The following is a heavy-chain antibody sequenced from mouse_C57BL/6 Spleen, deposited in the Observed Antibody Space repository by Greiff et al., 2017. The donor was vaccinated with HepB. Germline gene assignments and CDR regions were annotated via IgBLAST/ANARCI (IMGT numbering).Heavy chain of an antibody. CDR3: AREGCTTEVAKPYFDY. J-gene: IGHJ2*01. V-gene: IGHV1-9*01. Sequence: QVQLQQSGAELMKPGASVKLSCKATGYTFTGYWIEWVKQRPGHGLEWIGEILPGSGSTNYNEKFKGKATFTADTSSNTAYMQLSSLTTEDSAIYYCAREGCTTEVAKPYFDYWGQGTTLTVSS. CDR1: GYTFTGYW. CDR2: ILPGSGST. D-gene: IGHD1-1*01.